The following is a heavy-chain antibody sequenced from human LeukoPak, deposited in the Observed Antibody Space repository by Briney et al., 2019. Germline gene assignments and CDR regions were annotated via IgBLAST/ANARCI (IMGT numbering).Heavy chain of an antibody. V-gene: IGHV3-21*01. J-gene: IGHJ5*02. CDR3: ARDLYYFDSSGYYASDL. D-gene: IGHD3-22*01. Sequence: KPGGSLRLSCAASGFTFSSYSMNWVRQAPGKGLEWVSSISSSSSYIYYADSVKGRSTISRDNAKNTLYLQMNSLRAEDTAVYFCARDLYYFDSSGYYASDLWGQGTLVTVSS. CDR1: GFTFSSYS. CDR2: ISSSSSYI.